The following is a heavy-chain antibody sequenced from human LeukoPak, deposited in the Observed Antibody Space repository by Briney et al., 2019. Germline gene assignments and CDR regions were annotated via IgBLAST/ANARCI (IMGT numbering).Heavy chain of an antibody. CDR1: GFTFSSYS. J-gene: IGHJ4*02. CDR3: ARVTRKINVVPVDY. D-gene: IGHD2-15*01. V-gene: IGHV3-48*01. Sequence: GGSLRLSCAASGFTFSSYSMNWVRQAPGKGLEWVSYISSSSSTIYYADSVKGRFTISRDNAKNSLYLQMNSLRGEDTAVYYCARVTRKINVVPVDYWGQGTLVTVSS. CDR2: ISSSSSTI.